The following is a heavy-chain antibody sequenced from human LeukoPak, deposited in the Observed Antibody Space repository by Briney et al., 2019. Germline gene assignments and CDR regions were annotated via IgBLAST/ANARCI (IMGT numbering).Heavy chain of an antibody. D-gene: IGHD2-21*02. CDR3: ASSLAYCGGDCGDY. CDR2: IRSKDQNSAT. J-gene: IGHJ4*02. Sequence: GGSLRLSCAASGFSFSDSPIHWVRQASGKGLEWVGRIRSKDQNSATAYAESVKGRFTISRDDSKNMAYLQMNNLRIEDTAVYYCASSLAYCGGDCGDYWGQGTLVTVSS. V-gene: IGHV3-73*01. CDR1: GFSFSDSP.